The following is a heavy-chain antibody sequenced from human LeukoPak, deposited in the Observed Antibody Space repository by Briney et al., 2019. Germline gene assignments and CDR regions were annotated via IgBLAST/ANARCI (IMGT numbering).Heavy chain of an antibody. V-gene: IGHV3-23*01. D-gene: IGHD6-19*01. CDR2: ISGSGGST. J-gene: IGHJ4*02. CDR1: GFTFSSYA. CDR3: AKDRIAVAGIGLGY. Sequence: PWGSLRLSCAASGFTFSSYAMSWVRQAPGKGLEWVSAISGSGGSTYYAHSVKGRFTISRDNSKNTLYLQMNSLRAEDTAVYYCAKDRIAVAGIGLGYWRQGTLITVSS.